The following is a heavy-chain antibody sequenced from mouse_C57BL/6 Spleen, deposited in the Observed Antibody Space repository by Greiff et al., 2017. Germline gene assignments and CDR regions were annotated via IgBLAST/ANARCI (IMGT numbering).Heavy chain of an antibody. CDR1: GFNIKNTH. D-gene: IGHD2-3*01. J-gene: IGHJ3*01. V-gene: IGHV14-3*01. CDR2: IDPANGNT. CDR3: ARLPDGYNGEGFAY. Sequence: EVQRVESVAELVRPGASVKLSCTASGFNIKNTHMHWVKQRPEKGLEWIGRIDPANGNTKYAPKFQGKATITADTSSNTAYLQLSSLTSEDAAIYYCARLPDGYNGEGFAYWGQGTLVTVSA.